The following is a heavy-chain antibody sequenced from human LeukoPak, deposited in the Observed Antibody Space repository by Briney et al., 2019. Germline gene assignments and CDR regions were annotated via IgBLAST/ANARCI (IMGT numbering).Heavy chain of an antibody. CDR3: AKSQDCGRLFHFDY. CDR2: ISGSGGST. J-gene: IGHJ4*02. Sequence: PGGSLRLSCAASGFTFSSYAMSWVRQAPGKGLGWVSVISGSGGSTYSADSVKGRFTISRDNSKNTLYLQMSSLRAEDTAVYFCAKSQDCGRLFHFDYWGQGTLVTVSS. CDR1: GFTFSSYA. D-gene: IGHD1-26*01. V-gene: IGHV3-23*01.